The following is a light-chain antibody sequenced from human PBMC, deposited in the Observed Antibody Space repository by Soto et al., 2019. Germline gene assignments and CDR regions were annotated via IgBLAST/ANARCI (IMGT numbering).Light chain of an antibody. CDR2: AAS. V-gene: IGKV1-39*01. Sequence: DIQMTQSPSSLSASVGDRVTITCRASQSISSYLNWYQHKPGKAPKLLISAASSLQSGLPSRFSGSVSRTDFTLTISSLEFEDFGTYYLQQSYSTPCTFGQGTKVEIK. CDR1: QSISSY. CDR3: QQSYSTPCT. J-gene: IGKJ1*01.